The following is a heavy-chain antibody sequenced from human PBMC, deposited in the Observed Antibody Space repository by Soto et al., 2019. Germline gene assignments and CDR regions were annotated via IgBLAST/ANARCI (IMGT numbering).Heavy chain of an antibody. D-gene: IGHD6-13*01. V-gene: IGHV5-51*01. CDR1: GYSFTSYW. CDR3: ARPRIAAGIVAWFDI. J-gene: IGHJ3*02. Sequence: PGESLKISCKGSGYSFTSYWIDWLRQMPGKGLEWMGIIYPGDSDTRYSPSFQGQVTISADKSISTASLQWSSLKASDTAMYYCARPRIAAGIVAWFDIWGQGTMVTVSS. CDR2: IYPGDSDT.